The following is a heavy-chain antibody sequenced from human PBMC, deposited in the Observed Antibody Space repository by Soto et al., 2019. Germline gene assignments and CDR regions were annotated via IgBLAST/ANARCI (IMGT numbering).Heavy chain of an antibody. CDR3: ARTGAGAATEVLDY. J-gene: IGHJ4*02. Sequence: QVQLQESGPGLVKPSETLSLTCTVSGGSVSGHYWSWIRQPPGKGLEWIGYIYYSGSTTYNPSLKSRVTIGVDTSKNRFSRRLSSVTAADTAVYYCARTGAGAATEVLDYWGRGTRVIVSS. D-gene: IGHD2-15*01. V-gene: IGHV4-59*02. CDR2: IYYSGST. CDR1: GGSVSGHY.